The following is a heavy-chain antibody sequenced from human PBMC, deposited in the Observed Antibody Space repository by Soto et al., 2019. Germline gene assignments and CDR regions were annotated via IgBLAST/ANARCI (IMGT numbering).Heavy chain of an antibody. CDR2: IDPSSGTT. CDR1: GYSFSNFY. CDR3: ARGAVVVPNGLIAGMDV. D-gene: IGHD2-15*01. J-gene: IGHJ6*02. Sequence: RASVKVSCKSSGYSFSNFYVHWVRQAPGQGLEWMGIIDPSSGTTSYTQKFQERVTMTRDTSMSTVYMELSRLRSEDTAVYYCARGAVVVPNGLIAGMDVWGLGTTVTVSS. V-gene: IGHV1-46*01.